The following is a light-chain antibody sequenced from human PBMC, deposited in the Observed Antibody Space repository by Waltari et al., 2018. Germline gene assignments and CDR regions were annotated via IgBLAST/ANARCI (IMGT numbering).Light chain of an antibody. CDR2: EGS. CDR3: MQNIQLPT. CDR1: QSLLHRDGRAR. Sequence: EIVMTQAPLSLSVTPGQPASMSCKSSQSLLHRDGRARLYWYLQKPGQSPQLLIPEGSNRFSGVTERFSGSGSGTDFTLKISRVEAEDVGVYFCMQNIQLPTFGQGTKVEIE. J-gene: IGKJ1*01. V-gene: IGKV2D-29*02.